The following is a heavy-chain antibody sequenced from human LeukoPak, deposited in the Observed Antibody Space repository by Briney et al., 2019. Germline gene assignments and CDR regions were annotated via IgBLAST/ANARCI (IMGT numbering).Heavy chain of an antibody. J-gene: IGHJ6*02. V-gene: IGHV4-34*01. Sequence: PSEALSLTCAVYGGSFSGYYWSWIRQPPEKGLEWIGEINHSGSTNYNPSLKSRVTISVDTSQNQFSLKLSSVTAADTAVYYCARGANFYYYGMDVWGQGTTVTVSS. CDR3: ARGANFYYYGMDV. D-gene: IGHD2-15*01. CDR1: GGSFSGYY. CDR2: INHSGST.